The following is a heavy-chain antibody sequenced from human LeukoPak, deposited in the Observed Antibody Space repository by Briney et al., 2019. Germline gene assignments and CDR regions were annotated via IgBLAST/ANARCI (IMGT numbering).Heavy chain of an antibody. J-gene: IGHJ4*02. CDR2: IYYSGST. Sequence: SETLSLTCTVSGGSISSYYWSWIRQPPGKGLEWIGDIYYSGSTNYNPSLKSRVTISVDTSKNQFSLKLSSVTAADTAVYYCARHMGLGYSYGYPYFDYWGQGTLVTVSS. D-gene: IGHD5-18*01. CDR3: ARHMGLGYSYGYPYFDY. CDR1: GGSISSYY. V-gene: IGHV4-59*08.